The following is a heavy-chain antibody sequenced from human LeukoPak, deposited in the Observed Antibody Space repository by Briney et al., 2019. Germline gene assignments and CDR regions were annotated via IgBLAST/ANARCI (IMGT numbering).Heavy chain of an antibody. CDR3: AREWRGIASHYHGMDV. Sequence: GGSLRLSCVASGFSFSDYDMYWVRQAAGRGLEWVSALGTNGDAYYLGSVRGRFTISRENVKNSLYLQTNSLGVEDTAVYYCAREWRGIASHYHGMDVWGQGTTVTVSS. V-gene: IGHV3-13*01. CDR1: GFSFSDYD. J-gene: IGHJ6*02. D-gene: IGHD6-6*01. CDR2: LGTNGDA.